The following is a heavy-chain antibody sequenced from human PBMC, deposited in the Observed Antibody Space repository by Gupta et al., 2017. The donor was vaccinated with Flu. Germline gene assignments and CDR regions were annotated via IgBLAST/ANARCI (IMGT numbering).Heavy chain of an antibody. CDR3: AKAGIAAAGTGYFDY. CDR2: ISYDGSNK. J-gene: IGHJ4*02. V-gene: IGHV3-30*18. CDR1: GFTFSRYG. Sequence: QVQLVESGGGVVQPGRSLRLSCAASGFTFSRYGLHWVRQAPGKGLEWVAVISYDGSNKYYADSVKGRFTISRDNSKNTLYLQMNSLRAEDTAVYYCAKAGIAAAGTGYFDYWGQGTLVTVSS. D-gene: IGHD6-13*01.